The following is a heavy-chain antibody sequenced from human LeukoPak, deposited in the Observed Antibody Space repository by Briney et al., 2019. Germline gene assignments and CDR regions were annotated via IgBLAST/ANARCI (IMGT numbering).Heavy chain of an antibody. V-gene: IGHV3-33*06. D-gene: IGHD6-13*01. CDR3: AKVRRSSSWYYFDY. J-gene: IGHJ4*02. CDR2: IWYDGSNE. Sequence: GRSLRLSCAASGFTFSSYGMHWVRQAPGKGLEWVAIIWYDGSNEYYVDSVKGRFTISRDNSKNTLYLQMNSLRAEDTAVYYCAKVRRSSSWYYFDYWGRGTLVTVSS. CDR1: GFTFSSYG.